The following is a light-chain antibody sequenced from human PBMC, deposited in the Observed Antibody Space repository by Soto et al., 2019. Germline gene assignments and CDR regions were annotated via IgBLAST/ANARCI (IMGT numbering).Light chain of an antibody. CDR3: QHYTSWPPFT. J-gene: IGKJ3*01. CDR2: AAS. V-gene: IGKV3-15*01. CDR1: QNIGSL. Sequence: IVMTQSPVTLSVSPGERATLSCRASQNIGSLLAWYQHKPGQAPRLLIYAASTRATGIPDRFSGSGSGTEFTLTISSLRSEDFAVYYCQHYTSWPPFTFGPGTKVDIK.